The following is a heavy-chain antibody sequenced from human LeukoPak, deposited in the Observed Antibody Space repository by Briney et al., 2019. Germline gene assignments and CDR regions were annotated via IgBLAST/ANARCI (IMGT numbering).Heavy chain of an antibody. CDR1: GYTFTSYY. D-gene: IGHD3-10*01. J-gene: IGHJ4*02. CDR3: ASDARRLISRVRGAYDY. CDR2: INPSGGST. Sequence: ASVKVSCKASGYTFTSYYMHWVRQAPGQGLEWMGIINPSGGSTSYAQKFQGRVTMTRDTSTSTVYMELSSLRSADTAVYYCASDARRLISRVRGAYDYWGQGTLVTVSS. V-gene: IGHV1-46*01.